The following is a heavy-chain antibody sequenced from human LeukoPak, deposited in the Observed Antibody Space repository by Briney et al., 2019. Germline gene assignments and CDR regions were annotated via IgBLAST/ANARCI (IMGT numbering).Heavy chain of an antibody. CDR1: GFTFSSYS. CDR2: ISSSSSYI. CDR3: ARDLNTVTTYYFDY. J-gene: IGHJ4*02. V-gene: IGHV3-21*01. D-gene: IGHD4-17*01. Sequence: GGSLRLSCAASGFTFSSYSMNWVRQAPGKGLEWVSSISSSSSYIYYADSVKGRFTISRDNAKNSLYLQMNSLRAEDTAVYCCARDLNTVTTYYFDYWGQGTLVTVSS.